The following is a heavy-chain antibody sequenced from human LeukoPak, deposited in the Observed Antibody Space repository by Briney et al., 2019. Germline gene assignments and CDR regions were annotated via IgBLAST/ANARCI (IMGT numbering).Heavy chain of an antibody. CDR3: ARHSSSSRVLNNFDY. J-gene: IGHJ4*02. CDR1: GFTFSSYW. CDR2: IKQDGSEK. Sequence: AGGSLRLSCAASGFTFSSYWMSWVRQAPGKGLEWVANIKQDGSEKYYVDSVKGRFTIPRDNAKNSLYLQMNSLRAEDTAVYYCARHSSSSRVLNNFDYWGQGTLVTVSS. V-gene: IGHV3-7*01. D-gene: IGHD6-6*01.